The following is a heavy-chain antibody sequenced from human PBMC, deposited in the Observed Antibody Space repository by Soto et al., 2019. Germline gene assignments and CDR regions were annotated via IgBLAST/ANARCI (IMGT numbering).Heavy chain of an antibody. CDR1: GGTFSSYT. CDR3: ERSIRPSVAGYYGMDV. CDR2: IIPILGIA. D-gene: IGHD6-19*01. Sequence: QVQLVQSGAEVKKPGSSVKVSCKASGGTFSSYTISWVRQAPGQGLEWMGRIIPILGIANYAQKFQGRVTSAADKSTSTAYMELSRLSSEDTAVYYCERSIRPSVAGYYGMDVWGQGTTVTVSS. V-gene: IGHV1-69*02. J-gene: IGHJ6*02.